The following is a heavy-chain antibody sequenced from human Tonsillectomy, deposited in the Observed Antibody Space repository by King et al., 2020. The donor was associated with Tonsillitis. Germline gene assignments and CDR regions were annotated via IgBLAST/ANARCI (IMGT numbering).Heavy chain of an antibody. CDR3: AKGSTGSGSYDY. CDR1: GFTLRSYA. D-gene: IGHD3-10*01. V-gene: IGHV3-23*03. J-gene: IGHJ4*02. Sequence: VQLVESGGGLVQPGGSLRLSCAASGFTLRSYAMSWVRQAPGKGLEWVSLIYSGGSSTNYADSVKGRFTISRDNSKNTLYLQMNSLRAEDTAVYYCAKGSTGSGSYDYWGQGTLVTVSS. CDR2: IYSGGSST.